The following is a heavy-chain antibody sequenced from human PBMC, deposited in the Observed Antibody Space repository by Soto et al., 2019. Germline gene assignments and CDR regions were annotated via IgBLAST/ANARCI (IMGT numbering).Heavy chain of an antibody. D-gene: IGHD6-19*01. Sequence: RLSCAASGFTFSTYAMNWVRQAPGKGLEWVSGISGSGDSTYYADSVKGRFTVSRDNSKNTLYLQMNSLRAEDTAVFYCAKERSSGWSFDYWGQGTLVTVSS. CDR1: GFTFSTYA. J-gene: IGHJ4*02. CDR2: ISGSGDST. V-gene: IGHV3-23*01. CDR3: AKERSSGWSFDY.